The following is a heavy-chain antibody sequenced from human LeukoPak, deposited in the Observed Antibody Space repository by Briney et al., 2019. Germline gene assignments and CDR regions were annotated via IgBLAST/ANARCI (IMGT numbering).Heavy chain of an antibody. CDR3: ARAGYYGSGNDY. D-gene: IGHD3-10*01. J-gene: IGHJ4*02. CDR2: IYHSGST. Sequence: SETLSLTCAVSGYSISSGYYWGWIRQPPGKGLEWIGSIYHSGSTYYNPSLKSRVTISVDTSKNQFSLKLSSVTAAGTAVYYCARAGYYGSGNDYWGQGTLVTVSS. V-gene: IGHV4-38-2*01. CDR1: GYSISSGYY.